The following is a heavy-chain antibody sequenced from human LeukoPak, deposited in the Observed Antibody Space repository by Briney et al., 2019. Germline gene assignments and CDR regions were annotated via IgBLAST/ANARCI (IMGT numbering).Heavy chain of an antibody. D-gene: IGHD4-17*01. J-gene: IGHJ3*02. V-gene: IGHV4-39*07. CDR1: GGSISSSSYY. CDR3: ARHYGDYGLDI. Sequence: SETLSLTCTVSGGSISSSSYYWSWIRQPPGKGLEWIGEINHSGSTNYNPSLKSRVTISVDTSKNQFSLKLSSVTAADTAAYYCARHYGDYGLDIWGQGTMVTVSS. CDR2: INHSGST.